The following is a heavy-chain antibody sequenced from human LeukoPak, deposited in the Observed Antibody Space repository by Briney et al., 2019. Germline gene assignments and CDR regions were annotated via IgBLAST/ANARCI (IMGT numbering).Heavy chain of an antibody. CDR1: GYTFTCYY. D-gene: IGHD2/OR15-2a*01. V-gene: IGHV1-2*02. CDR3: ARDPEFWY. Sequence: ASVKVSCKASGYTFTCYYMHWVRQAPGQGLEGMGWINPNSGGTNYAQKFQGRVTMTRETSISTAYMELSRLRSDDTAVYYCARDPEFWYWGQGTLVTVSS. J-gene: IGHJ4*02. CDR2: INPNSGGT.